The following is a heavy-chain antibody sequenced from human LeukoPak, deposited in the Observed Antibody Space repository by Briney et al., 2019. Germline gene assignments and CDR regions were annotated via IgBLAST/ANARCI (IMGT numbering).Heavy chain of an antibody. J-gene: IGHJ4*02. CDR2: IIPIFGTA. CDR3: ARGWDYDSGGRPTAYVY. Sequence: SVKVSCKASGGTFTNYAINWVRQAPGPGLEWMGGIIPIFGTANYAQAFQGRVTITADESTSTVYMELNSLKSDDTAVYYCARGWDYDSGGRPTAYVYWGQGTLVPVSS. D-gene: IGHD3-22*01. CDR1: GGTFTNYA. V-gene: IGHV1-69*01.